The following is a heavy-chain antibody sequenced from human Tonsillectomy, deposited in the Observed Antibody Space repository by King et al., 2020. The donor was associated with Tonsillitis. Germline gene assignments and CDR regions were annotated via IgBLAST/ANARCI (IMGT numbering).Heavy chain of an antibody. CDR2: IYYTGST. J-gene: IGHJ4*02. Sequence: VQLQESGPGLVKPSETLSLTCTVSGDSISSHYWSWIRQPPGKGLEWIGYIYYTGSTNYNPSLRSRVTISVHTSKNQFSLKLSSVTAADTAVYYCARDGSGGWSYYFDYWGQGTLVTVSS. D-gene: IGHD6-19*01. CDR3: ARDGSGGWSYYFDY. V-gene: IGHV4-59*11. CDR1: GDSISSHY.